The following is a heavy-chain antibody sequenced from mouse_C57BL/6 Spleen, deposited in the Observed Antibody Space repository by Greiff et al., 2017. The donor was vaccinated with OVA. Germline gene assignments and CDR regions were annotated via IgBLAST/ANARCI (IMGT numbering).Heavy chain of an antibody. J-gene: IGHJ2*01. Sequence: VQLQQPGAELVRPASSVKLSCKASGYTFTSYWMDWVKQRPGQGLEWIGNIYPSDSETHYNQKFKDKATLTVDKSSSTAYMQLSSLTSEDSAVYYCARNYGSSPDYWGQGTTLTVSS. V-gene: IGHV1-61*01. CDR2: IYPSDSET. CDR1: GYTFTSYW. D-gene: IGHD1-1*01. CDR3: ARNYGSSPDY.